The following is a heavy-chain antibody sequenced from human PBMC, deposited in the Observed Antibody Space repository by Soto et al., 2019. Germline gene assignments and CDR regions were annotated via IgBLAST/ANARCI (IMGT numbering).Heavy chain of an antibody. CDR2: IIPIFGTA. CDR1: GGTFSSYA. D-gene: IGHD2-2*02. V-gene: IGHV1-69*13. CDR3: ARGGYCSSTSCYKVGYSYGDYYYGMDV. J-gene: IGHJ6*02. Sequence: ASVKVSCKASGGTFSSYAISWVRQAPGQGLEWMGGIIPIFGTANYAQKFQGRVTITADESTSTAYMELSSLRSEDTAVYYCARGGYCSSTSCYKVGYSYGDYYYGMDVWGQGTTVTVSS.